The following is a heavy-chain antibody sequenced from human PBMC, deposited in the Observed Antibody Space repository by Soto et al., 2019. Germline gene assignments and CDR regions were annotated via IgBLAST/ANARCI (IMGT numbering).Heavy chain of an antibody. V-gene: IGHV4-30-2*02. CDR2: IYHSGST. J-gene: IGHJ4*02. D-gene: IGHD3-16*01. CDR3: ARSQRGRTAFTFDY. Sequence: SETLSLTCAVSGGSISSGGYSWSWIRQPPGKGLEWIGYIYHSGSTYYNPSLKSRLSLSVDMSKNQFSLKLASVTAADTAVYFCARSQRGRTAFTFDYWGQGALVTVSS. CDR1: GGSISSGGYS.